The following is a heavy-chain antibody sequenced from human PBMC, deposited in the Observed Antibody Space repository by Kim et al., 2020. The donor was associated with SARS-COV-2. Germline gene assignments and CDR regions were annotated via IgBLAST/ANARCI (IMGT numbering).Heavy chain of an antibody. CDR2: INQDGSES. CDR3: ARSVLGDNY. J-gene: IGHJ4*02. D-gene: IGHD3-10*02. CDR1: GFTFSHDW. Sequence: GGSLRLSCAASGFTFSHDWMTWVRQAPGKGLEWVANINQDGSESYYVDSMKGRFTISRDNAKNSLYLQMNSLRVEDTAVYYCARSVLGDNYWGQGTPV. V-gene: IGHV3-7*01.